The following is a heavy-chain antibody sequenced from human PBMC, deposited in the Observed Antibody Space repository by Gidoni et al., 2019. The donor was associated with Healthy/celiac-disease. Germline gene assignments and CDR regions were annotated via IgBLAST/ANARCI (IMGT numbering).Heavy chain of an antibody. J-gene: IGHJ4*02. CDR1: GFTFSSYG. V-gene: IGHV3-33*01. CDR2: IWYDGSNK. Sequence: QVQLVESGGGVVQPGRSLRLSCAASGFTFSSYGMHWVRQAPGKGLEWVAVIWYDGSNKYYADSVKGRFTISRDNSKNTLYLQMNSLRAEDTAVYYCARGGRRDFWSGYFFDYWGQGTLVTVSS. CDR3: ARGGRRDFWSGYFFDY. D-gene: IGHD3-3*01.